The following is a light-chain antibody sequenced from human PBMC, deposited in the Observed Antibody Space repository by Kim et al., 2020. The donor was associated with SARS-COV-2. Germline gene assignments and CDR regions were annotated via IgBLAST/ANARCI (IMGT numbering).Light chain of an antibody. CDR2: YDR. V-gene: IGLV3-21*04. CDR3: QVWDSTSDHPV. CDR1: NIGSKS. Sequence: APVMPASITCGGNNIGSKSVHWYQQKPGQAPVLVMYYDRDRPSGIPERFSGSNSGNTATLTISRVEAGDEANYYCQVWDSTSDHPVFGGGTQLTVL. J-gene: IGLJ3*02.